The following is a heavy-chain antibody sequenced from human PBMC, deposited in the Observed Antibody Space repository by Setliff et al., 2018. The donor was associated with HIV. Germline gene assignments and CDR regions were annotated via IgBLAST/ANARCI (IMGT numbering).Heavy chain of an antibody. CDR3: VRYDVYEYGYQVFDI. V-gene: IGHV5-51*01. D-gene: IGHD5-12*01. J-gene: IGHJ3*02. CDR2: IYPRDSKI. CDR1: EYAFSNYW. Sequence: PGESLKISCVGSEYAFSNYWIGWVRQMPGKGLEWMGIIYPRDSKIRYSPSFQGQVTFSVDKSLNTAYLQWSSLKVSDSAIYYCVRYDVYEYGYQVFDIWGQGTTVTVS.